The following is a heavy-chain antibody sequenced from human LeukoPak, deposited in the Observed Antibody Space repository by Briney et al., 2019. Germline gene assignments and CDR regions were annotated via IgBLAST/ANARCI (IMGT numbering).Heavy chain of an antibody. Sequence: GSLRLSCAASKFTFSSYDMHWVRQAPGKGLEWVAVIWYDGSNKYSADSVKGRFTISRDNSKNTLFLQMNSLRAEDTAVYYCAPSRGGGGYFDLWGRGTLVTVSS. CDR2: IWYDGSNK. J-gene: IGHJ2*01. D-gene: IGHD3-16*01. CDR3: APSRGGGGYFDL. V-gene: IGHV3-33*01. CDR1: KFTFSSYD.